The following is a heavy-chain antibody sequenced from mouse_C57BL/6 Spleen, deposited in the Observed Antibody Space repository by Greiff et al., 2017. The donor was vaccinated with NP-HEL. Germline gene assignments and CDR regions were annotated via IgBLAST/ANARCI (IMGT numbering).Heavy chain of an antibody. Sequence: QVQLKQPGTELVKPGASVKLSCKASGYTFTSYWMHWVKQRPGQGLEWIGNINPSNGGTNYNEKFKSKATLTVDKSSSTAYMQLSSLTSEDSAVYYCARENLWFYAMDYWGQGTSVTVSS. J-gene: IGHJ4*01. CDR2: INPSNGGT. CDR3: ARENLWFYAMDY. D-gene: IGHD2-2*01. CDR1: GYTFTSYW. V-gene: IGHV1-53*01.